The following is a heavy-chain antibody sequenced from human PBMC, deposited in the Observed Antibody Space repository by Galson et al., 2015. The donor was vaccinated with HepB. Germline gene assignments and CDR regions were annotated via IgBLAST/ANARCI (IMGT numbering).Heavy chain of an antibody. V-gene: IGHV3-23*01. Sequence: SLRLSCAVSGFTFNSNAMSWVRQAPGKGLEWVSAITANGASTYYADSVKGRFTISRDNSRDTLYLQMNSLSAEDTAVYFCAKAIRGLFITFGYWGQGTLVTVSS. CDR3: AKAIRGLFITFGY. CDR2: ITANGAST. CDR1: GFTFNSNA. D-gene: IGHD3-10*01. J-gene: IGHJ4*01.